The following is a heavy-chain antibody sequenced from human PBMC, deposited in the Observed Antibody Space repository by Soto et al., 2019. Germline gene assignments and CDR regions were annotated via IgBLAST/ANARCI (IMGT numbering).Heavy chain of an antibody. Sequence: SVKVSCKASGGTFGSDAITWARQAPGQGLEWVGRIIPIFGTTNYAQNLQGRVTISADKSTLTSYMELHSLTSDDTALYYCARDRTDSGYYTNWLDPWGQGTQVTVSS. CDR1: GGTFGSDA. CDR3: ARDRTDSGYYTNWLDP. CDR2: IIPIFGTT. J-gene: IGHJ5*02. V-gene: IGHV1-69*06. D-gene: IGHD3-22*01.